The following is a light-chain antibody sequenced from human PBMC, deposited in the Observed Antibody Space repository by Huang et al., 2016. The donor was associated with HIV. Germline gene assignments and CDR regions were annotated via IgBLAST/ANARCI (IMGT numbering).Light chain of an antibody. V-gene: IGKV1-39*01. Sequence: DIQMTQSPSSLSPSVGDRVTIICRASQSIDSYLNWYQQKPGKAPKLLIYAASSLQSGVPPRFSGSGSGTDFTRTISSLQPEDFATYYCQQTYSTPQTTFGGGTKVEVK. CDR3: QQTYSTPQTT. CDR2: AAS. J-gene: IGKJ4*01. CDR1: QSIDSY.